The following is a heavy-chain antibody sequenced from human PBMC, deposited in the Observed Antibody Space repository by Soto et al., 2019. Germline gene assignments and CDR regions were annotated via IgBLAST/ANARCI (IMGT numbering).Heavy chain of an antibody. CDR1: GGSFSGYY. CDR2: INHSGST. V-gene: IGHV4-34*01. Sequence: SETLSLTCAVYGGSFSGYYWSWIRQPPGKGLEWIGEINHSGSTNYNPSLKSRVTISVDTSKNQFSLKLSSVTAADTAVYYCARGSLLGYCSITSCYRSPNNWLDPWAQGTLVTVSS. D-gene: IGHD2-2*01. CDR3: ARGSLLGYCSITSCYRSPNNWLDP. J-gene: IGHJ5*02.